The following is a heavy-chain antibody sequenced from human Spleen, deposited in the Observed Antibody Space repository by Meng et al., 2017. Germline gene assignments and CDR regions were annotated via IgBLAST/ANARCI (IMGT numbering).Heavy chain of an antibody. CDR3: ATYYYDSSGYYYSFDY. CDR2: IIPIFGTA. V-gene: IGHV1-69*05. CDR1: GGTFSSYA. Sequence: SVKVSCKASGGTFSSYAISWVRQAPGQGLEWMGGIIPIFGTANYAQKFQGRVTITTDESTSTDYMELSSLRSEDTAVYYCATYYYDSSGYYYSFDYWGQGTLVTVSS. D-gene: IGHD3-22*01. J-gene: IGHJ4*02.